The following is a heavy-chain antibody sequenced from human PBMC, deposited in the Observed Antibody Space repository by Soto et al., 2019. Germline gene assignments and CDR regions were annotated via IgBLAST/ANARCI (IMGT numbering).Heavy chain of an antibody. CDR3: TTVIQPWTPYVFDI. V-gene: IGHV3-15*07. Sequence: GGSLRLSCAAPGFTFSNAWMNWVRQAPGKGLEWVGRIKSKTDGGTTDYAAPVKGRFTISRDDSKNTLYLQMNSLKTEDTAVYYCTTVIQPWTPYVFDIWRHGTLATVFS. CDR1: GFTFSNAW. D-gene: IGHD5-18*01. CDR2: IKSKTDGGTT. J-gene: IGHJ2*01.